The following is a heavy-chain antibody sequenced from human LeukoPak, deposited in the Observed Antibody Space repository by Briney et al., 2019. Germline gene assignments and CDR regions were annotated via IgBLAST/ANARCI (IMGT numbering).Heavy chain of an antibody. Sequence: PSETLSLTCTVSGGSISSGRYYWSWIRQPAGKGLEWIGRIYTSGSTNYNPSLKSRVTISVDTSKNQFSLKLSSVTAADTAVYYCARGRRGSSRLDYWGQGTLVTVSS. CDR3: ARGRRGSSRLDY. CDR2: IYTSGST. V-gene: IGHV4-61*02. D-gene: IGHD6-13*01. J-gene: IGHJ4*02. CDR1: GGSISSGRYY.